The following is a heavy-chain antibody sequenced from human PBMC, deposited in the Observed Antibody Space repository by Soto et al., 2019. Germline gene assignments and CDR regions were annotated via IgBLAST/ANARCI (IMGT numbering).Heavy chain of an antibody. V-gene: IGHV1-8*01. D-gene: IGHD3-3*01. CDR3: ARASLVRRRLLEFYYYYYMDV. J-gene: IGHJ6*03. Sequence: QVQLVQSGAEVKKPGASVKVSCKASGYTFTSYDINWVRQATGQGLEWMGWMNPNSGNTGYAQKFQGRVTMTRNTSISTAYMELSSLRSEDTAVYYCARASLVRRRLLEFYYYYYMDVWGKGTTVTVSS. CDR2: MNPNSGNT. CDR1: GYTFTSYD.